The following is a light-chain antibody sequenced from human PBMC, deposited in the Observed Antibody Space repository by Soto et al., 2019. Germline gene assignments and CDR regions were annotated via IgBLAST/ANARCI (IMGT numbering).Light chain of an antibody. CDR2: AAS. Sequence: DIQMTQSPSSVSASIGDRVTISCRASQSIYKWLVWYQQKPGKAPKLLIYAASSLQIGVPSRFSGRGYGTDFPLTISSLQPEDFATYYCQQADSFPLSFGGGTKVEI. V-gene: IGKV1-12*01. CDR3: QQADSFPLS. J-gene: IGKJ4*01. CDR1: QSIYKW.